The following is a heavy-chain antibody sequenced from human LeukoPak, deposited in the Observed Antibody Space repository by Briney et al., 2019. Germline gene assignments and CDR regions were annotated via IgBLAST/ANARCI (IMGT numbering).Heavy chain of an antibody. CDR2: ISYDGSNE. Sequence: QSGGSLRLSCAASGFTFISYAMHWVRQAPGKGLEWVAVISYDGSNEDYADSVKGRFTMSRDNSKNTLYLQMNSLRPEDTAVYYCAKDRDYYDSSPDYWGQGTLVTVSS. CDR1: GFTFISYA. CDR3: AKDRDYYDSSPDY. J-gene: IGHJ4*02. D-gene: IGHD3-22*01. V-gene: IGHV3-30*04.